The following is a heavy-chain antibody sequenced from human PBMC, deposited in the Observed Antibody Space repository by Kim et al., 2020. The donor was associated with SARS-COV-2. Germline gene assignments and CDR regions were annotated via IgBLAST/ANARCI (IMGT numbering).Heavy chain of an antibody. D-gene: IGHD6-13*01. Sequence: SETLSLTCTVSGGSISSSSYYWGWIRQPPGKGLEWIGSIYYSGSTYYNPSLKSRVTISVDTSKNQFSLKLSSVTAAETAVYYCARHRIAAADDYWGQGTLLT. V-gene: IGHV4-39*01. J-gene: IGHJ4*02. CDR1: GGSISSSSYY. CDR2: IYYSGST. CDR3: ARHRIAAADDY.